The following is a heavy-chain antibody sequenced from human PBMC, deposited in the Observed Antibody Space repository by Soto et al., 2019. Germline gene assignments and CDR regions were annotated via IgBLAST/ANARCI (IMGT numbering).Heavy chain of an antibody. CDR2: IYYDGNNR. V-gene: IGHV3-33*01. J-gene: IGHJ6*02. CDR3: ARRGGTTVISYYYYGMDV. D-gene: IGHD4-17*01. CDR1: GFTFSSSG. Sequence: GGSLRLSCAASGFTFSSSGMHWVRQAPGKGLEWVAVIYYDGNNRYYTDSVKGRFTISRDNSKNTLYLQMNSLRAEDTAMYYCARRGGTTVISYYYYGMDVWGQGTTVTVSS.